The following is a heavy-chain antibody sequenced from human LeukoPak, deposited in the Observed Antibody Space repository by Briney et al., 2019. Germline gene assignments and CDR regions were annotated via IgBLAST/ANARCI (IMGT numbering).Heavy chain of an antibody. CDR2: VSSGSSFI. V-gene: IGHV3-21*01. Sequence: PGGSLRLSCAASGFTFSTYSMNWVRQAPGKGLEWVSSVSSGSSFIYYADSVKGRFTISRDNAKNSLFLQMNSLRAEDTAVYYCARESSGYFYWGQGTLVTVSS. CDR1: GFTFSTYS. D-gene: IGHD3-22*01. CDR3: ARESSGYFY. J-gene: IGHJ4*02.